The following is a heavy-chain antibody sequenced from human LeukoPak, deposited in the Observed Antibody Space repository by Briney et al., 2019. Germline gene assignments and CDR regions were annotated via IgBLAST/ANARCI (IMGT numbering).Heavy chain of an antibody. V-gene: IGHV3-33*01. CDR2: IWYDGSNK. Sequence: PGRSLRLSCAASGFTFSSYGMHWVRQAPGKGLELVAVIWYDGSNKYYADSVKGRFTISRDNSKNTLYLQMNSLRAEDTAVYYCARPIRPYCSSTSCSPLDYWGQGTLVTVSS. D-gene: IGHD2-2*01. CDR1: GFTFSSYG. J-gene: IGHJ4*02. CDR3: ARPIRPYCSSTSCSPLDY.